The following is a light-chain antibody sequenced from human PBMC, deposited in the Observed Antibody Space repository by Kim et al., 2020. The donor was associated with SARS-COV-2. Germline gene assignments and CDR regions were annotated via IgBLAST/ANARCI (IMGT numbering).Light chain of an antibody. J-gene: IGLJ2*01. CDR1: KLGDKY. CDR3: QAWDSSIVV. CDR2: QDI. V-gene: IGLV3-1*01. Sequence: SVSPGQTASITCSGDKLGDKYACWYQQKPGQSPVLVIYQDIKRPSGIPERFSGSNSGNTATLTISETQAMDEADYYCQAWDSSIVVFGGGTQLTVL.